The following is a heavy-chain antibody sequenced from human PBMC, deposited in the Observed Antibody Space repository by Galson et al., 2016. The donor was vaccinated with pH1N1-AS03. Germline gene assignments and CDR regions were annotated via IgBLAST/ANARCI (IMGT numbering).Heavy chain of an antibody. CDR3: AKDGPRGSLSS. Sequence: VKVSCKVSGYTFTDYNMHWVQQAPGKGLEWVGLVDPDTSKTKYAEKFQGRVTITADTSRDTAYMDLSGLRSADTAIYYCAKDGPRGSLSSWGQGTLVTVSS. J-gene: IGHJ4*02. CDR2: VDPDTSKT. V-gene: IGHV1-69-2*01. CDR1: GYTFTDYN. D-gene: IGHD6-6*01.